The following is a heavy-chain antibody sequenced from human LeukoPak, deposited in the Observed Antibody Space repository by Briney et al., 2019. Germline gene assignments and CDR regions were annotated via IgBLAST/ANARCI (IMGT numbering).Heavy chain of an antibody. CDR1: GGSISSYY. J-gene: IGHJ3*02. Sequence: PSETLSLTCTVAGGSISSYYWSWIRQPPGKGLEWIGYIYYSGSTNYNPSLKSRVTISVDTSKNQFSLKLSSVTAADTAVYYCARDKSSGWYDAFDIWGQGTMVTVSS. V-gene: IGHV4-59*01. CDR2: IYYSGST. CDR3: ARDKSSGWYDAFDI. D-gene: IGHD6-19*01.